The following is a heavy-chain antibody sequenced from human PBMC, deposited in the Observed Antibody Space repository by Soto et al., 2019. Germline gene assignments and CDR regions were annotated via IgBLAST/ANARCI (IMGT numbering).Heavy chain of an antibody. CDR1: GYTFTSYG. CDR2: ISAYNGNT. Sequence: QVQLVQSGAEVKKPGASVKVSCKASGYTFTSYGISWVRQAPGQGLEWMGWISAYNGNTNYAQKLQGRVTMTTDTXXSXAXXELRSLRSDDTAVYYCARDLYSSSWGFYYYYGMDVWGQGTTVTVSS. CDR3: ARDLYSSSWGFYYYYGMDV. J-gene: IGHJ6*02. V-gene: IGHV1-18*01. D-gene: IGHD6-13*01.